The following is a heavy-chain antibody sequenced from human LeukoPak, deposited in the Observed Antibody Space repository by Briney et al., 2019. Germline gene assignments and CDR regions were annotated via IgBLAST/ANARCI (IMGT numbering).Heavy chain of an antibody. J-gene: IGHJ4*02. D-gene: IGHD3-22*01. CDR1: GYTFTSYG. Sequence: GASVKVSCKASGYTFTSYGISWVRQAPGQGLEWMGWISTYNGNTKSAQNLQGRVTMTTDPSTSTAYMELRSLRSDDTAVHYCTRTGYYYDTSAYYNPPTYYFDYWGQGTLVTVSS. CDR2: ISTYNGNT. V-gene: IGHV1-18*01. CDR3: TRTGYYYDTSAYYNPPTYYFDY.